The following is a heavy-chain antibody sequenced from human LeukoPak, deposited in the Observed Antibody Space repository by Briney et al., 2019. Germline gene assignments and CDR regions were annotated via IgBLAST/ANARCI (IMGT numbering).Heavy chain of an antibody. CDR1: GFTFSSYA. D-gene: IGHD1-1*01. Sequence: GRSLRLSCAASGFTFSSYAMHWVRQAPGKGLEWVAVISYDGSNKYYADSVKDRFTISRDNSKNTLYLQMNSLRAEDTAVYYCARGALLERFFDYWGQGTLVTVSS. J-gene: IGHJ4*02. V-gene: IGHV3-30-3*01. CDR2: ISYDGSNK. CDR3: ARGALLERFFDY.